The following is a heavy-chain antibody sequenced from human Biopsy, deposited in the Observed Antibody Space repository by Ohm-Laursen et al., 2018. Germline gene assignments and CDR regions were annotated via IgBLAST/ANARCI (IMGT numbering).Heavy chain of an antibody. V-gene: IGHV3-23*01. CDR2: ITSSGDTT. J-gene: IGHJ4*03. CDR3: AKDQGYYYDRSVYYYFDY. Sequence: GSLRLSCAASGFTFSSYAMSWVRQAPGKGLEWVSAITSSGDTTYYSDSVKGRFTISRDSSKNTLHLQMNSLRAEDTAVYYCAKDQGYYYDRSVYYYFDYWGQWTTVTVSS. CDR1: GFTFSSYA. D-gene: IGHD3-22*01.